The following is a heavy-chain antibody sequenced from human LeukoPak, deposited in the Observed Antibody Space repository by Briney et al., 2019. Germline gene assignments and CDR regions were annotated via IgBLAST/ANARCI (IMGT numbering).Heavy chain of an antibody. CDR3: GRLRVDYGDIDY. CDR1: GFTFSNRA. D-gene: IGHD4-17*01. CDR2: VSDSGANT. V-gene: IGHV3-23*01. Sequence: PGGSLRLSCVASGFTFSNRAMSWVRLAPGKGLEWVSTVSDSGANTYYADSVKGRFTITRDNSKNTLYLQMNRLKVEDTAVYYCGRLRVDYGDIDYWGQGTLVTVSS. J-gene: IGHJ4*02.